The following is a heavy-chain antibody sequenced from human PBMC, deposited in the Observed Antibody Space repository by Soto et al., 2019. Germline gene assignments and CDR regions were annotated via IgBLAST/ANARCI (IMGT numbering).Heavy chain of an antibody. CDR2: ISAYNGNT. CDR1: GYTFTSYG. D-gene: IGHD3-10*01. V-gene: IGHV1-18*01. CDR3: ARIVEVRGAPLGGPSYYFDY. J-gene: IGHJ4*02. Sequence: GPSVKVSCKASGYTFTSYGISWVRQAPGQGLEWMGWISAYNGNTNYAQKLQGRVTMTTDTSTSTAYMELRSLRSDDTAVYYCARIVEVRGAPLGGPSYYFDYWGQGTLVTVSS.